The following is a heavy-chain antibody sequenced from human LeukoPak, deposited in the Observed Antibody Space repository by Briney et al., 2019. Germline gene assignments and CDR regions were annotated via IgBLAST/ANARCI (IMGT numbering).Heavy chain of an antibody. V-gene: IGHV1-8*03. Sequence: ASVTVSCKGSGYTFTRYDINWVRQAPGQGLEWMGWMNPNSGNTDYPQKFQGRVTITRNTSISTAYMELSSLRSEDTAVYYCARGNKPFDYWGQGTLVTVSS. CDR3: ARGNKPFDY. CDR1: GYTFTRYD. CDR2: MNPNSGNT. J-gene: IGHJ4*02.